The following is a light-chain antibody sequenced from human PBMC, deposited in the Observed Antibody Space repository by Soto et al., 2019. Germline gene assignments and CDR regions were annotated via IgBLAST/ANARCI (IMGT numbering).Light chain of an antibody. V-gene: IGKV3-20*01. Sequence: EIVLTQSPGPLSLSPGERATLSCRASQSVSSSYLAWYQQKPGQAPRILIYGASSRATGIPDRFSGSRSGTDFTLTINRLEPEDFAVYYCQQYGSSITFGQGTRLEIK. CDR3: QQYGSSIT. CDR2: GAS. CDR1: QSVSSSY. J-gene: IGKJ5*01.